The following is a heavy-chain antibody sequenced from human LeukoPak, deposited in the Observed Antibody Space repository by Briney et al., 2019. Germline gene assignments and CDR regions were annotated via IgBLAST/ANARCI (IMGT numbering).Heavy chain of an antibody. J-gene: IGHJ5*02. V-gene: IGHV3-7*03. D-gene: IGHD6-19*01. CDR3: AKGPHSSGLGWFDP. CDR2: IKEDGSEK. CDR1: GFTFSYYW. Sequence: GGSLRLSCAASGFTFSYYWMSWVRQAPGKGLEWVANIKEDGSEKYHVDSVKGRFTISRDNAKNSLYLQMNSLRAEDTAVYYCAKGPHSSGLGWFDPWGQGTLVTVSS.